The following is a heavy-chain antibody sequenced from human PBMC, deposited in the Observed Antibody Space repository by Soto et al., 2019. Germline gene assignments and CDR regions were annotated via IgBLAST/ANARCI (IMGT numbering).Heavy chain of an antibody. D-gene: IGHD4-17*01. CDR2: IYYSGST. CDR3: ARQGPTATYYYGIDV. Sequence: PSETLSLTCTVSGGSISSTTYYWGWIRQPPGKGLEWIGSIYYSGSTYYNPSLKSRVTISVDMSKNQFSLKLSSVTAADTSIYYCARQGPTATYYYGIDVWGQGTTVTV. CDR1: GGSISSTTYY. V-gene: IGHV4-39*01. J-gene: IGHJ6*02.